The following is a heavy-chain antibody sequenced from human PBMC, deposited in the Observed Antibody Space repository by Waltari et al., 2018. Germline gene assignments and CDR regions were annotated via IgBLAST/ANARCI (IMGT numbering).Heavy chain of an antibody. D-gene: IGHD3-16*01. CDR1: GFTVSSNY. Sequence: EVQLVESGGGLIQPGGSLRLSCAASGFTVSSNYMSWVRQAPGRGVEWVSFINSGGSTYYADSGKGRFTISRDNSKNTLYLQMNSLRAEDTAVYYCARERGGCFDYWGQGTLVTVSS. J-gene: IGHJ4*02. V-gene: IGHV3-53*01. CDR3: ARERGGCFDY. CDR2: INSGGST.